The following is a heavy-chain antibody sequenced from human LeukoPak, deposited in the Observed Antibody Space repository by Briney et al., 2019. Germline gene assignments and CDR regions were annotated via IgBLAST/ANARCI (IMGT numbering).Heavy chain of an antibody. CDR2: VSGGGDRT. V-gene: IGHV3-23*01. D-gene: IGHD6-19*01. CDR1: GFTFSNYA. J-gene: IGHJ4*02. Sequence: QPGGSLRLSCAATGFTFSNYAMNWVRQAPGKGLEWVSSVSGGGDRTYYADSVKGRFTISRDNAKNTLDVQRNSLRAEDTAVYYCGKGGGSGWGIFDYWGQGTLVTVSS. CDR3: GKGGGSGWGIFDY.